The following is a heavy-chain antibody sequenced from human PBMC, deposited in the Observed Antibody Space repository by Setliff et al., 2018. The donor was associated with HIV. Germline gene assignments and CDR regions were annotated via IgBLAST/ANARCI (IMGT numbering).Heavy chain of an antibody. J-gene: IGHJ6*03. V-gene: IGHV1-2*02. CDR1: GGPFSTYT. D-gene: IGHD4-4*01. Sequence: ASVKVSCKASGGPFSTYTITWVRQAPGQGLEWLGWVSPNSGATNYAQNFHDRVTMTRDTSSSTVYMELSRLRYDDTAVYYCARVSTLSSRYYSHYYMDVWGKGATVTVSS. CDR2: VSPNSGAT. CDR3: ARVSTLSSRYYSHYYMDV.